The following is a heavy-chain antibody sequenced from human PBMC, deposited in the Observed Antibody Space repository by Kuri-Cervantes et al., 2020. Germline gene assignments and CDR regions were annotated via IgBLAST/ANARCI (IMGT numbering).Heavy chain of an antibody. V-gene: IGHV1-69*06. CDR1: GGTFSSYA. J-gene: IGHJ4*02. Sequence: SVKVSCKASGGTFSSYAISWVRQAPGQGLEWMGGIIPIFGTANYAQKFQGRVTITADKSTSTAYMELSSLRSEDTAVYYCARGLKGIAAGSLAPDYWGQGTLVTVSS. CDR3: ARGLKGIAAGSLAPDY. D-gene: IGHD6-13*01. CDR2: IIPIFGTA.